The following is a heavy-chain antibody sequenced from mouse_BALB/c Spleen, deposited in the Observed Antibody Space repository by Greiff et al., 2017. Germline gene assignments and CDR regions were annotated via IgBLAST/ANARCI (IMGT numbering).Heavy chain of an antibody. J-gene: IGHJ1*01. CDR2: IWSGGST. CDR1: GFSLTSYG. Sequence: QVQLKESGPGLVQPSQSLSITCTVSGFSLTSYGVHWVRQSPGKGLEWLGVIWSGGSTDYNAAFISRLSISKDNSKSQVFFKMNSLQADDTAIYYCASHYYGSSYGYFDVWGAGTTVTVSS. D-gene: IGHD1-1*01. CDR3: ASHYYGSSYGYFDV. V-gene: IGHV2-4-1*01.